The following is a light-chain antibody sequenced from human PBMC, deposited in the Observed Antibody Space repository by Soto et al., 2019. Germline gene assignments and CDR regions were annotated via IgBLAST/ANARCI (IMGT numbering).Light chain of an antibody. Sequence: QSVLTQPPSVSGAPGQRVTISCTGSSSNIGAGYDVHWYQQLPGTAPKLLIYGNSNRPSGVPDRFSGSKSGTSASLAITGLQAEDEAAYYCQSYDGSLSGSVFGGGTQLTVL. CDR3: QSYDGSLSGSV. CDR2: GNS. V-gene: IGLV1-40*01. J-gene: IGLJ2*01. CDR1: SSNIGAGYD.